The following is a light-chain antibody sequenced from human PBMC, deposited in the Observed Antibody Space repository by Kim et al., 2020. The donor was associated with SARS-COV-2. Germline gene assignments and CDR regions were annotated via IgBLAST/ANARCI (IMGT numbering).Light chain of an antibody. Sequence: DIQMTQSPSSLSASVGDRVTITCRASQTISSYLNWYQQKPGKAPKLLIYAASSLQSGVPSRFSGSGSGTDFTLTISSLQPEDFATYYCKQRYSTPYSFGQGTKLEI. CDR2: AAS. V-gene: IGKV1-39*01. CDR1: QTISSY. J-gene: IGKJ2*03. CDR3: KQRYSTPYS.